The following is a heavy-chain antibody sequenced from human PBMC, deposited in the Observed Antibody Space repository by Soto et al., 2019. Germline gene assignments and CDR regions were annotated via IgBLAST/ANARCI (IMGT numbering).Heavy chain of an antibody. CDR3: ARSAYYYDSSNYYGY. Sequence: EVQLVESGGGLVQPGGSLRLSCAASGFTFSSYGMNWVRQAPGKGLEWVSYISSSSTTIYYANFVKGRFTIFRDNAKNSLYLQLNSLRDEDTAVYYCARSAYYYDSSNYYGYWGQGTLVTVSS. V-gene: IGHV3-48*02. CDR2: ISSSSTTI. D-gene: IGHD3-22*01. J-gene: IGHJ4*02. CDR1: GFTFSSYG.